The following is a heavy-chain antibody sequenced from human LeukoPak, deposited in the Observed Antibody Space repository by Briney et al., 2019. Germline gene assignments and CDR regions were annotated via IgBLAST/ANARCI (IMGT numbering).Heavy chain of an antibody. CDR2: IHHSGST. CDR1: GDSVSSSNW. D-gene: IGHD5-12*01. Sequence: PSGTLSLTCAVSGDSVSSSNWWSWVRQPPGKGLEWIGEIHHSGSTNYNPSLKSRVTISLDGPKNQLSLKMTSVTAADTAVYYCARGLVDTGRSRFDYSSQGTLVTVSS. V-gene: IGHV4-4*02. J-gene: IGHJ4*02. CDR3: ARGLVDTGRSRFDY.